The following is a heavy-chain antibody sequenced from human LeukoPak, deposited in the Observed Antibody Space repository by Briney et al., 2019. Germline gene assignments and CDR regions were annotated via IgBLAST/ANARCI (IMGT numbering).Heavy chain of an antibody. V-gene: IGHV3-21*01. D-gene: IGHD3-16*01. CDR3: ASWGSLTLIDAFDI. CDR1: GFTFSSYS. J-gene: IGHJ3*02. Sequence: GGSLRLSCAASGFTFSSYSMNWVRQAPGKGLEWVSSISSSSSYIYYADSVKGRFTISRDNAKNSLYLQMNSLRAEDTAVYYCASWGSLTLIDAFDIWGQGTMVTVSS. CDR2: ISSSSSYI.